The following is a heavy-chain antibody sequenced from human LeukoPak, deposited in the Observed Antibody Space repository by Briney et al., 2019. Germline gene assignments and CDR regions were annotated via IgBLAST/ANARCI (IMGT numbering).Heavy chain of an antibody. CDR3: ARHRSDSSSSPIDY. D-gene: IGHD6-6*01. CDR1: GYSFTNYW. J-gene: IGHJ4*02. CDR2: VYPSDSDT. V-gene: IGHV5-51*01. Sequence: GESLKISCKGSGYSFTNYWIGWVRQMPGKGLEWMAIVYPSDSDTRYCPSFQGQVAVSADKSISTVYLQWSSLKASDTAMYYCARHRSDSSSSPIDYWGQGTLVTVSS.